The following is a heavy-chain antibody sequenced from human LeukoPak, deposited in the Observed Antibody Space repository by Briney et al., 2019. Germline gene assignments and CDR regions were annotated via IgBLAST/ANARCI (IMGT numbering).Heavy chain of an antibody. J-gene: IGHJ6*02. Sequence: PSETLSLTCTVSGGSISSYYWSWIRQPPGKGLEWIGYIYYSGSTNYNPSLKSRVTISVDTSKNQFSLKLSSVTAADTAVYYCARSKGSSSLDIAMDVWGQGTTATVSS. CDR3: ARSKGSSSLDIAMDV. CDR2: IYYSGST. V-gene: IGHV4-59*08. D-gene: IGHD6-13*01. CDR1: GGSISSYY.